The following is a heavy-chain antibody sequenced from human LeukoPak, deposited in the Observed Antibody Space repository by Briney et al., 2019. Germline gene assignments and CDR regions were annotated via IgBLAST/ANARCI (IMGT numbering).Heavy chain of an antibody. D-gene: IGHD3-22*01. CDR1: GFTFSDYS. V-gene: IGHV3-21*01. CDR3: ARLRRNSDRSDFFYYYDH. CDR2: VNTVSSYI. Sequence: GGSLRLSCAASGFTFSDYSMNWVRQAPGKGLEWVASVNTVSSYIYYADSMRGRFPISRDNAKNSLFLQMNGLRAEDTAVYYCARLRRNSDRSDFFYYYDHWGQGTLVTVSS. J-gene: IGHJ4*02.